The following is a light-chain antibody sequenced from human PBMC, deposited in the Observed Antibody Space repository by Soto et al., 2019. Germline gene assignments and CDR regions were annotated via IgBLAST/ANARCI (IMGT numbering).Light chain of an antibody. CDR3: HQRQRWPRT. Sequence: EIVLTQSPATLSLSPGERATLSCRASQSVSSYLAWYQQKPGQAPRLLIYDASNRATGIPARFSVSGSGTDFTLTITSLEPEDFAFYYCHQRQRWPRTFGQGTKVDI. J-gene: IGKJ1*01. CDR1: QSVSSY. CDR2: DAS. V-gene: IGKV3-11*01.